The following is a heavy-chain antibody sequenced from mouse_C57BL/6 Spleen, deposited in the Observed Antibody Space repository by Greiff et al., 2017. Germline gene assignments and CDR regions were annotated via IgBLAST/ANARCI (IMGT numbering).Heavy chain of an antibody. Sequence: QVQLKESGAELVRPGASVTLSCKASGYTFTDYEMHWVKQTPVHGLEWIGAIDPETGGTAYNQKFKGKAILTADKSSSTAYMELRSLTSEDSAVYYCTREDGNYAMDYWGQGTSVTVSS. CDR1: GYTFTDYE. CDR2: IDPETGGT. V-gene: IGHV1-15*01. J-gene: IGHJ4*01. D-gene: IGHD2-1*01. CDR3: TREDGNYAMDY.